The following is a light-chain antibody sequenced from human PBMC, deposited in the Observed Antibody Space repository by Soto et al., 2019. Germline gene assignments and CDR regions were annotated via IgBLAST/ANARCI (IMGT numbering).Light chain of an antibody. V-gene: IGKV3-15*01. CDR1: QSVNSN. CDR3: QQYNNWPRT. Sequence: EVVMTQSPDTLSVSPGERATLSCRASQSVNSNLAWYPQKLGQAPRLLIYGASTRATDIPPRFSGSGSGTDFTLTINSLQSEDFAIYYCQQYNNWPRTFGQGTKVEIK. J-gene: IGKJ1*01. CDR2: GAS.